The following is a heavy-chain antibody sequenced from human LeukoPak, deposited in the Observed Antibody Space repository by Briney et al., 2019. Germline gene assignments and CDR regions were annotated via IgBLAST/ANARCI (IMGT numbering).Heavy chain of an antibody. J-gene: IGHJ5*02. CDR3: ARGGQGYDLNWFDP. CDR2: INSDGGST. Sequence: GGSLRLSCAASGFTFSSYEMHWVRQAPGKGLEYVSAINSDGGSTYYANSVKGRFTVSRDNSKSTLYLQMGSLRDEDMAVYYCARGGQGYDLNWFDPWGQGTLVTVSS. D-gene: IGHD3-3*01. CDR1: GFTFSSYE. V-gene: IGHV3-64*01.